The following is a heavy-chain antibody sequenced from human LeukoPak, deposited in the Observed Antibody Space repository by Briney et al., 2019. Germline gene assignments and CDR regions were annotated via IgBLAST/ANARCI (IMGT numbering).Heavy chain of an antibody. CDR3: ARSPSIVGALGGSFDI. V-gene: IGHV3-64*01. D-gene: IGHD1-26*01. Sequence: GGSLRLSCAASGFTFSNYAMHWVRQAPGKGLEYVSAISSNGGSTYYANSVKGRFTISRDNSKNTLYLQMGSLRAEDMAVYYCARSPSIVGALGGSFDIWGQGTMVTVSS. J-gene: IGHJ3*02. CDR1: GFTFSNYA. CDR2: ISSNGGST.